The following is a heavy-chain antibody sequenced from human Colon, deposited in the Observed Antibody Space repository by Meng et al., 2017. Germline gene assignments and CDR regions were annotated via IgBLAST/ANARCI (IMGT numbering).Heavy chain of an antibody. Sequence: VPVQESGPGLVKPSETLSLTCTVSGGSMSSYYWGWIRQPPGKGLEWIGHVLYSESADYNPSLKSRVTISVDPSKNQFSLNLSSVTAADTAVYFCASYNWNKFELWGQGTLVTVSS. D-gene: IGHD1-20*01. CDR3: ASYNWNKFEL. CDR2: VLYSESA. J-gene: IGHJ4*02. V-gene: IGHV4-59*01. CDR1: GGSMSSYY.